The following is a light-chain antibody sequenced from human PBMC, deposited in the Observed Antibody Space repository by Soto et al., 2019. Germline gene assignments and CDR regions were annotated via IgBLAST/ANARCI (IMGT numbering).Light chain of an antibody. CDR1: QGISSW. J-gene: IGKJ4*02. V-gene: IGKV1-12*01. CDR3: QQANSFPRT. Sequence: DIQMTQSPSSVSASVGDRVTITCRASQGISSWLAWYQQKPGKAPKLLIYAASNLQSGVPSRFSVRGSVTDFTLTTTSLQPEDFATYYSQQANSFPRTFGGGIMVVIK. CDR2: AAS.